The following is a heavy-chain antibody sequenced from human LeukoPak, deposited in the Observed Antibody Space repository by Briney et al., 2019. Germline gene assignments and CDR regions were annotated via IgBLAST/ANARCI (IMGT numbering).Heavy chain of an antibody. V-gene: IGHV3-23*01. Sequence: GGSLRLSCAASEFTFSSYAMSWVRKAPGKGLEWVSAISDSGGSTYYADSVKGRFTVSRDNSKNTMYLQMNSLRAEDTAVYYCAKDRRACSSSSCYYRFDYWGQGTLVTVSS. J-gene: IGHJ4*02. CDR2: ISDSGGST. CDR1: EFTFSSYA. CDR3: AKDRRACSSSSCYYRFDY. D-gene: IGHD2-2*01.